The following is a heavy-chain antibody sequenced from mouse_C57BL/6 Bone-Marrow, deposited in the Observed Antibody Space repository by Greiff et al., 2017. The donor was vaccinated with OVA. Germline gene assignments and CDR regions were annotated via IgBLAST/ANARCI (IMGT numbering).Heavy chain of an antibody. Sequence: QVQLQQPGAELVKPGASVKMSCKASGYTFTSYWITWVKQRPGQGLEWIGDIYPGSGSTNYNEKFKSKATLTVDTSSSTAYMQLSSLTSEYAAVYYSAECGICYCYFDVWGTGTTLTVSS. J-gene: IGHJ1*03. D-gene: IGHD4-1*01. CDR3: AECGICYCYFDV. V-gene: IGHV1-55*01. CDR1: GYTFTSYW. CDR2: IYPGSGST.